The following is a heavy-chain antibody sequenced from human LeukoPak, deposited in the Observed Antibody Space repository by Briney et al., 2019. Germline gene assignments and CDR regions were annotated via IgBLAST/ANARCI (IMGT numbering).Heavy chain of an antibody. CDR3: ARGQPWDYPRLSFDY. Sequence: ETLSVTCMVPGDSTCPNIRCTVRHPPEKGLERGGCIYYSGNTIYSPSLKSRVTISVDTSKSQFSLRLSSVTAADTAVYYCARGQPWDYPRLSFDYWGQGTLVTVSS. CDR1: GDSTCPNI. CDR2: IYYSGNT. V-gene: IGHV4-59*01. J-gene: IGHJ4*02. D-gene: IGHD4/OR15-4a*01.